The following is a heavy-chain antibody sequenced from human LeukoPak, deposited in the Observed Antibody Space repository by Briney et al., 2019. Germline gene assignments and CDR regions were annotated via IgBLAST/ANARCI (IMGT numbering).Heavy chain of an antibody. Sequence: SETLSLTCAVYGGSFSGYYWSWIRQPPGKGLEWIGEINHSGSTNYNPSLKSRVTISVDTSKNQFSLKLSSVTAADTAVYYCARDPIAAASSTSTNWFDPWGQGTLVTVSS. J-gene: IGHJ5*02. CDR3: ARDPIAAASSTSTNWFDP. CDR2: INHSGST. V-gene: IGHV4-34*01. D-gene: IGHD6-13*01. CDR1: GGSFSGYY.